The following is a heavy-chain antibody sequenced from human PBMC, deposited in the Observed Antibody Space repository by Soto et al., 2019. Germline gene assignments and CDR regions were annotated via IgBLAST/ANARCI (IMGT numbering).Heavy chain of an antibody. CDR2: ISGYNGNT. D-gene: IGHD3-22*01. V-gene: IGHV1-18*01. CDR3: ARDSSYNYYGMDV. Sequence: ASVKVSCKASGYAFTTYGLSWVRQAPGQGLEWMGWISGYNGNTNYAQKLQGRVTMTTDTSTSTAYMELRSLRSDDTAVYYCARDSSYNYYGMDVWGQGPTVTVSS. CDR1: GYAFTTYG. J-gene: IGHJ6*02.